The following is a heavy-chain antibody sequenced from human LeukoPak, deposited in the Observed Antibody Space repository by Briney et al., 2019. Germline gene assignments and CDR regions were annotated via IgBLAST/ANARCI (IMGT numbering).Heavy chain of an antibody. Sequence: GGSLRLSCAAPGFTVSLSYMNWSRQAPGKGLEWVSVIYSGGGTYYAESVKGRFTISRDHSKNTLFLQMSSLKAEDTAVYYCARRMSTSWASDYWGQGTLVTVSS. CDR2: IYSGGGT. CDR1: GFTVSLSY. V-gene: IGHV3-53*01. CDR3: ARRMSTSWASDY. D-gene: IGHD6-13*01. J-gene: IGHJ4*02.